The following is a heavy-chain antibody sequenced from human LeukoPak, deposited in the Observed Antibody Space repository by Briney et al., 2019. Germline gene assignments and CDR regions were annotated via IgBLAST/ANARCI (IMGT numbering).Heavy chain of an antibody. CDR2: ISSSSGTI. Sequence: PGGSLRLSCAASGFTFSSFSVNWVRQAPGKGLEWVSYISSSSGTIYYTDSVKGRFTISRDNAKNSLYLQMNSLRAEDTAVYYCARDGLEDGYNLFDFWGQGTLVTVSS. CDR3: ARDGLEDGYNLFDF. CDR1: GFTFSSFS. J-gene: IGHJ4*02. V-gene: IGHV3-48*01. D-gene: IGHD5-24*01.